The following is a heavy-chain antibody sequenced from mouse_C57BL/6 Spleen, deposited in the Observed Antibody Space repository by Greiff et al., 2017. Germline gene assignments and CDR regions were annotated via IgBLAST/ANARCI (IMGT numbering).Heavy chain of an antibody. Sequence: EVQLKQSGAELVKPGASVKLSCTASCFTFTDYYMHWVTQRPEQGLEWIGRIDPAGGETNYDPTFPGQATLTVDPSSNTAYLQLSSLTSEDTAADYCASWGLEYGSSPDAMDYWGQGTSVTVSA. J-gene: IGHJ4*01. D-gene: IGHD1-1*01. CDR1: CFTFTDYY. CDR2: IDPAGGET. CDR3: ASWGLEYGSSPDAMDY. V-gene: IGHV14-2*01.